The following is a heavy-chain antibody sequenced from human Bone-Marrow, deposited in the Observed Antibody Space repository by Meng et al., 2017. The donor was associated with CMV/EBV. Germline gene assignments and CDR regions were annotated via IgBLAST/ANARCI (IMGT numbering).Heavy chain of an antibody. J-gene: IGHJ4*02. CDR1: GLTFSNHY. CDR2: IKNKAQNYIT. V-gene: IGHV3-72*01. CDR3: ARDGPPRD. Sequence: GESLKISCAASGLTFSNHYMDWVRQAPGKGLEWVGRIKNKAQNYITEYAASVKGRFAISRDDSKNSLFLQMNSLKNEDTAVYYCARDGPPRDWGQGTRVTVSS.